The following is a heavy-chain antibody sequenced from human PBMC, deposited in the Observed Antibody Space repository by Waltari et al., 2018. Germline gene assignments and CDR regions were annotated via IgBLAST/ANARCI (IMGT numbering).Heavy chain of an antibody. CDR2: ISGSGGST. CDR1: GFTFSSYA. D-gene: IGHD2-2*01. Sequence: EVQLVESGGGLVQPGGSLRLSCAASGFTFSSYAMSWVRQAPGKGLEWVSAISGSGGSTYYADSVKCRFTISRDNSKNTLYLQMNSLRAEDTAVYYWAKVASYCSSTSCYEGGYYYYYYMDVWGKGTTVTVSS. J-gene: IGHJ6*03. V-gene: IGHV3-23*04. CDR3: AKVASYCSSTSCYEGGYYYYYYMDV.